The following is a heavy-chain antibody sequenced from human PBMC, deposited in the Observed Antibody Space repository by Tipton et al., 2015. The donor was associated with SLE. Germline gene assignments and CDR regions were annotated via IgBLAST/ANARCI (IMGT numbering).Heavy chain of an antibody. CDR1: GGSFSGYY. Sequence: TLSLTCAVYGGSFSGYYWSWIRQPPGKGLEWIGEINHSGSTNYNPSLKSRVTISVDTSKNQFSLKLSSVTAADTAVYYCARTWDYDCWSGYYMRYYYGAMDVWGQGPTVTVSS. D-gene: IGHD3-3*01. V-gene: IGHV4-34*01. CDR2: INHSGST. CDR3: ARTWDYDCWSGYYMRYYYGAMDV. J-gene: IGHJ6*02.